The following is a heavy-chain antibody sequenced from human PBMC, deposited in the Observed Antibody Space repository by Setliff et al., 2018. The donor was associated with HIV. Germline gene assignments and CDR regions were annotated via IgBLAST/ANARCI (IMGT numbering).Heavy chain of an antibody. D-gene: IGHD6-13*01. V-gene: IGHV1-69*05. CDR3: ARVGHSSSYHYYGMDV. CDR2: IIPMFGTG. J-gene: IGHJ6*02. Sequence: SVKVSCKTSGGTFSSYGISWVRQAPGQGLEWMGGIIPMFGTGFYAQKFQGRVTITTDESRSTAYMELSSLSSEDTAVLYCARVGHSSSYHYYGMDVWGQGTTVTXSS. CDR1: GGTFSSYG.